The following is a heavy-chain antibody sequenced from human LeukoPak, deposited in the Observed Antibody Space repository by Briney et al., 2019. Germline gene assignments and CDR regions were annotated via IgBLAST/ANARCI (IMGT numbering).Heavy chain of an antibody. D-gene: IGHD6-13*01. CDR2: IYSDGST. CDR1: GFTVSSNY. CDR3: ARHPYSSSWSPTYYFDY. J-gene: IGHJ4*02. Sequence: GGSLRLSCAASGFTVSSNYMSWVRQAPGKGLEWVSVIYSDGSTYYADSVKGRFTISRDNSKNTLYLQMNSLRAEDTAVYYCARHPYSSSWSPTYYFDYWGQGTLVTVSS. V-gene: IGHV3-66*04.